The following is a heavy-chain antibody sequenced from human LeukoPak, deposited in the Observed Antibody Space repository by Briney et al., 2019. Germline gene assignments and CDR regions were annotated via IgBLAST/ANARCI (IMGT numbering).Heavy chain of an antibody. CDR1: GGSFSGYY. V-gene: IGHV4-34*01. CDR2: INHSGST. D-gene: IGHD6-13*01. J-gene: IGHJ4*02. CDR3: ARASIAAAGPTFDY. Sequence: PSETLSLTCAVYGGSFSGYYWSWIRQPPGKGREWIGEINHSGSTNYNPSLKSRVTISVVTSKNQFFLKLSSVTAADTAVYYCARASIAAAGPTFDYWGQGTLVTVSS.